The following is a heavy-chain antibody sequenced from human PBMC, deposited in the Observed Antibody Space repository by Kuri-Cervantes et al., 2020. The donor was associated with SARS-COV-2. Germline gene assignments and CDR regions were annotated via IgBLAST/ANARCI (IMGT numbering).Heavy chain of an antibody. V-gene: IGHV1-69*13. Sequence: SVKVSCKASGGTFSSYAISWVRQAPGQGLEWMGGIIPIFGTANYAQKFQGRVTITADESTSTVYMELSSLRSEDTAVYYCARDRGSSGAGLGDYWGQGTLVTVSS. J-gene: IGHJ4*02. D-gene: IGHD6-6*01. CDR3: ARDRGSSGAGLGDY. CDR2: IIPIFGTA. CDR1: GGTFSSYA.